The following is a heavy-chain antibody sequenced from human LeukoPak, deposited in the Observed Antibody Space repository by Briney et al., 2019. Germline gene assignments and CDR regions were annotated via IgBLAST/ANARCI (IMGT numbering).Heavy chain of an antibody. D-gene: IGHD5-24*01. Sequence: GGSLRLSCAASGFTFSSYWMHWVRQAPGKGLVWVSRINTDGSSTNYAGSVKGRFTISRDNAKNTLYLQMNSLRAEDTAVYYCARDAEMATIGEYYFDYWGQGTLVTVSS. CDR3: ARDAEMATIGEYYFDY. J-gene: IGHJ4*02. CDR2: INTDGSST. CDR1: GFTFSSYW. V-gene: IGHV3-74*01.